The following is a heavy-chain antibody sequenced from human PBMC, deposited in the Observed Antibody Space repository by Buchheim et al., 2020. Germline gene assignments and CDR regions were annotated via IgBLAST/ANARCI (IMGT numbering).Heavy chain of an antibody. V-gene: IGHV4-61*01. CDR1: GGSVTSGSNY. J-gene: IGHJ4*02. Sequence: QVQLQESGPGQVKPSETLSLTCTVSGGSVTSGSNYWSWIRQPPGKGLEWIGYIYYSGSTNYNPSLKSRVTISVDTSKKQFSLKLSSVTAADTAVYYCARETRQGVTAIVDYWGQATL. CDR3: ARETRQGVTAIVDY. D-gene: IGHD2-21*02. CDR2: IYYSGST.